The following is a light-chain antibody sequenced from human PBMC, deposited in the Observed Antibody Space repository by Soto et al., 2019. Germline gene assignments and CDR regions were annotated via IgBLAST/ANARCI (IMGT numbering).Light chain of an antibody. CDR2: WTS. V-gene: IGKV4-1*01. CDR3: QQYYTIPWT. Sequence: DIVMTQSPDSLAVSLGERATINCKSSQSVLSSSNNKNSLAWYQLKPGQPPRLLIHWTSTRESGVPDRFSGSGSGTDFTLTISSLQAEDVAVYYCQQYYTIPWTFGQGTQVEIK. J-gene: IGKJ1*01. CDR1: QSVLSSSNNKNS.